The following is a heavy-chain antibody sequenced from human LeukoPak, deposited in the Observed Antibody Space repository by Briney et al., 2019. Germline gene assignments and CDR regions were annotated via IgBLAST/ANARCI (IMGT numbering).Heavy chain of an antibody. D-gene: IGHD6-25*01. CDR3: ARDHGSYFDY. V-gene: IGHV3-23*01. CDR1: GFIFSTYA. J-gene: IGHJ4*02. Sequence: GGSLRLSCATSGFIFSTYALSWVRQAPGKGLEWASSISGSGGSTYHADSVKGRFTISRDSSKNTLYLQMNSLRAEDTAVYYCARDHGSYFDYWGQGTLVTVSS. CDR2: ISGSGGST.